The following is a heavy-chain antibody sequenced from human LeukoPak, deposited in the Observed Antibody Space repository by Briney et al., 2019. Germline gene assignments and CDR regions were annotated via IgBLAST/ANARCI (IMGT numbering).Heavy chain of an antibody. CDR2: ISSSSSYI. Sequence: GGSLRLSCAASGFTFSSYSMNWVRQAPGKGLEWVSSISSSSSYIYYADSVKGRFTISRDNAKNSLYLQMNSLRAEDTAVYYCTTDLQWSTSSYYYYYYMDVWGKGTTVTVSS. J-gene: IGHJ6*03. V-gene: IGHV3-21*01. CDR1: GFTFSSYS. D-gene: IGHD2-2*01. CDR3: TTDLQWSTSSYYYYYYMDV.